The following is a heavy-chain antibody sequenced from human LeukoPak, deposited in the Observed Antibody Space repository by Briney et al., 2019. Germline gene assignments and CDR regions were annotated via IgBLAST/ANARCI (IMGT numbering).Heavy chain of an antibody. J-gene: IGHJ3*02. V-gene: IGHV4-39*01. Sequence: SETLSLTCTVSGGSISSSSYYWGWIRQPPGKGLEWIGSIYYSGSTYYNPSLKSRVTISVDTSKNQFSLKLSSVTAADTAVYYCARQGRSYFDAFDIWGQGTMVTVSS. D-gene: IGHD1-26*01. CDR1: GGSISSSSYY. CDR2: IYYSGST. CDR3: ARQGRSYFDAFDI.